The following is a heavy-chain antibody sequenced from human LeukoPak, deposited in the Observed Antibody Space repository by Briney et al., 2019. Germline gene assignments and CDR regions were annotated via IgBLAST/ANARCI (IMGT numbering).Heavy chain of an antibody. D-gene: IGHD3-9*01. CDR2: ISYDGSNK. CDR3: AKGGILTGPFDY. CDR1: GFTFSSYG. J-gene: IGHJ4*02. V-gene: IGHV3-30*18. Sequence: PGGSLRLSCAASGFTFSSYGVHWVRQAPGRGLEWVAVISYDGSNKYYADSVKGRFTVSRDNSKNTLYLQMNSLRAEDTAVYYCAKGGILTGPFDYWGQGTLVTVSS.